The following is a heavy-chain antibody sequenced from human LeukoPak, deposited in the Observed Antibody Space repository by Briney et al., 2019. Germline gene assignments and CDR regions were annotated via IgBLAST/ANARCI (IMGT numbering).Heavy chain of an antibody. V-gene: IGHV1-69*05. CDR2: IIPIFGTA. J-gene: IGHJ4*02. D-gene: IGHD3-10*01. Sequence: ASVKVSCKASGGTFGSYAISWVRQAPGQGLEWMGGIIPIFGTANYAQKFQGRVTITTDESTSTAYMELSSLRSEDTAVYYCASYYYGSGSYYSFDYWGQGTLVTVSS. CDR3: ASYYYGSGSYYSFDY. CDR1: GGTFGSYA.